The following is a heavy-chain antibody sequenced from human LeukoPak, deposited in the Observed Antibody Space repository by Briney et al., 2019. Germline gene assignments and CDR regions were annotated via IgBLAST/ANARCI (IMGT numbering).Heavy chain of an antibody. Sequence: SGGSLRLSCAASGFTFSDHYMSWVRQAPGKGLEWVGRIRNRVNTYTTDYAASVKGRFTVSRDDSKRSLYLQMNSLKIEDTAVYYCVRERHSGTYQTYFFDYWGQGTLVTVSS. D-gene: IGHD1-26*01. CDR3: VRERHSGTYQTYFFDY. CDR2: IRNRVNTYTT. V-gene: IGHV3-72*01. CDR1: GFTFSDHY. J-gene: IGHJ4*02.